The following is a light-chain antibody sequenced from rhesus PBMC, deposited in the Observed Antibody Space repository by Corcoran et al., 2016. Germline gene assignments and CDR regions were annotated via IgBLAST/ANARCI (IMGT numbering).Light chain of an antibody. V-gene: IGKV1-22*01. CDR2: KGS. Sequence: DIQMTQSPSSLSASVGDTVTITCRASQSISSWLAWYRQKPGEAPKLLIYKGSTLQSGVPSRFSGRGSGTEFNLTISSLQSEDFATYYCQKYGSSPLYSFGQGTKVEIK. CDR1: QSISSW. J-gene: IGKJ2*01. CDR3: QKYGSSPLYS.